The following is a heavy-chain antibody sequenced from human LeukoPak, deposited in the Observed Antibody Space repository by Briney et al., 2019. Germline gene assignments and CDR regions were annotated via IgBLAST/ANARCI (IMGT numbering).Heavy chain of an antibody. Sequence: SETLSLTCTVSGGSISSYYWSWIRQPPGKGLEWIGCMFYSGSTYYNPSLKSRVTISVDTSKNQFSLKLSSVTAADTAVYYCASQNGWFGSNLDYWGQGTLVIVSS. D-gene: IGHD3-10*01. CDR3: ASQNGWFGSNLDY. CDR1: GGSISSYY. CDR2: MFYSGST. V-gene: IGHV4-59*04. J-gene: IGHJ4*02.